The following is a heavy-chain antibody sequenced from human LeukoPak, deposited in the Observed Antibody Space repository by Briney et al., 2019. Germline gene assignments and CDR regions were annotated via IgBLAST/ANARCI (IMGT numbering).Heavy chain of an antibody. D-gene: IGHD6-13*01. J-gene: IGHJ5*02. Sequence: SETLSLTCTVSGVCISSTSSTFYWGWIRQPPGKGLEWIGTIYHSGTTYYNPSLKSRLTISVDTFKNHFSLKLSSVTAADTAVYYCARGGHDSSSWLGWFDPWGQGTLVTVSS. CDR3: ARGGHDSSSWLGWFDP. CDR2: IYHSGTT. CDR1: GVCISSTSSTFY. V-gene: IGHV4-39*02.